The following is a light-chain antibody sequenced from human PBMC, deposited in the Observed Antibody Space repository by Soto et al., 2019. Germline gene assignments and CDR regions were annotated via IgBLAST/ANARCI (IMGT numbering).Light chain of an antibody. CDR3: SSYTNRSTPVV. V-gene: IGLV2-14*01. Sequence: QSALTQPASVSGSPGQSITISCTGTSSDVGGGYNYVSWYQHHPGKAPKLIIYEVSNRPSGVSTRFSASNSGNTASLTISGLQTEDVADYYCSSYTNRSTPVVFGTGTTVTVL. CDR1: SSDVGGGYNY. J-gene: IGLJ1*01. CDR2: EVS.